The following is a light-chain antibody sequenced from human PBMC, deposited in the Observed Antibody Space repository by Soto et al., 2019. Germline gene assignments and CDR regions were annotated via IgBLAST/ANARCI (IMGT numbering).Light chain of an antibody. CDR2: GAS. Sequence: DIQMTQSPSSLSASVGDRVTITCRASQGISNYLAWYQHKPGKVPELLIYGASTLQSGVPSRFSGGGSGTDFTLTISSLRPEDIATYYCQKSDHLPLFGPGTKVDIK. V-gene: IGKV1-27*01. CDR1: QGISNY. CDR3: QKSDHLPL. J-gene: IGKJ3*01.